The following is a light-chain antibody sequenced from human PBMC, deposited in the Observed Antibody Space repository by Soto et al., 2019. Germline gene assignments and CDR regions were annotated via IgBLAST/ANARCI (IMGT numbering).Light chain of an antibody. CDR2: DVS. CDR3: CSYVVRDTFFV. V-gene: IGLV2-11*01. J-gene: IGLJ1*01. CDR1: GDDVGAYNY. Sequence: QAEGTQPRSVSGSPGQSVFISCSGTGDDVGAYNYVSWYQQHPGKATKLVIYDVSKRPSGVPARFSGSKSGNTASLTLSGLPAEDEADYFCCSYVVRDTFFVSGTGTKLT.